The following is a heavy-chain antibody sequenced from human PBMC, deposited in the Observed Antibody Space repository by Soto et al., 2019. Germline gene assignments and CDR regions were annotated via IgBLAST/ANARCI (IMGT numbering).Heavy chain of an antibody. Sequence: PSETLSLTCTVSGGSFTSHFWSWVRQPPGKGLEWIGEVSHSGNTKYYPSLRSRVTLSADSSKNQISLALTSVTAADTAVYYCARAKFESTGWHQFDIWGQGTLVTVSS. CDR1: GGSFTSHF. CDR3: ARAKFESTGWHQFDI. D-gene: IGHD7-27*01. J-gene: IGHJ4*02. CDR2: VSHSGNT. V-gene: IGHV4-34*01.